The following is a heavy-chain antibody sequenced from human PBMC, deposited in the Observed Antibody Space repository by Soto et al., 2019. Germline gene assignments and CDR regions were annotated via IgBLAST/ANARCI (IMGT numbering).Heavy chain of an antibody. J-gene: IGHJ6*03. CDR1: GYRFTSYA. V-gene: IGHV1-3*01. CDR3: ARGDYDILDDPHYYYYMDV. D-gene: IGHD3-9*01. CDR2: INAGNGNT. Sequence: ASVKVCCKASGYRFTSYAMHWVRQAPGQRLEWMGWINAGNGNTKYSQKFQGRVTITRDTSASTAYMELSSLRSEDTAVYYCARGDYDILDDPHYYYYMDVWGKGTTVTVSS.